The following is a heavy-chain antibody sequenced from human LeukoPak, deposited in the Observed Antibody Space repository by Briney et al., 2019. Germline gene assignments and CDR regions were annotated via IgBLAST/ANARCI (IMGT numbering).Heavy chain of an antibody. CDR2: IKPNSGGT. Sequence: ASVKVSCKASGYTFTGYHMHWVRQAPGQGLEWMGWIKPNSGGTKYAQNFQDRVTMTRDTSISTAYMELSRLRSDDTAVYYCARDSEERGSGSYLIAYWGQGTLVTVSS. CDR3: ARDSEERGSGSYLIAY. J-gene: IGHJ4*02. CDR1: GYTFTGYH. D-gene: IGHD3-10*01. V-gene: IGHV1-2*02.